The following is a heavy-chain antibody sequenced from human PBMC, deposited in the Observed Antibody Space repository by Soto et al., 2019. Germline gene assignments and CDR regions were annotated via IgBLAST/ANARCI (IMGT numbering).Heavy chain of an antibody. V-gene: IGHV3-15*07. D-gene: IGHD5-12*01. CDR1: GFSFSDAW. CDR3: VRDNHGYSRGADD. CDR2: IKSKPAGGTT. Sequence: EVQLVESGGGLVKPGGSLRLTCAASGFSFSDAWMNWVRQVPGKGLEWVGHIKSKPAGGTTDYAAPVKGRFSISRDDSKNTVYLQMNSLRTEDTALYYCVRDNHGYSRGADDWGQGTLVTVSS. J-gene: IGHJ4*02.